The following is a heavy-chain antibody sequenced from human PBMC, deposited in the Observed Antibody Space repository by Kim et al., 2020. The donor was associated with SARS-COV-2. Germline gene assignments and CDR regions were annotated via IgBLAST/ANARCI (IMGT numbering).Heavy chain of an antibody. J-gene: IGHJ2*01. V-gene: IGHV4-39*01. CDR2: IYYSGST. CDR1: GGSISSSSYY. Sequence: SETLSLTCTVSGGSISSSSYYWGWIRQPPGKGLEWIGSIYYSGSTYYNPSLKSRVTISVDTSKNQFSLKLSSVTAADTAVYYCARHATVTSYWYFDLWGR. D-gene: IGHD4-4*01. CDR3: ARHATVTSYWYFDL.